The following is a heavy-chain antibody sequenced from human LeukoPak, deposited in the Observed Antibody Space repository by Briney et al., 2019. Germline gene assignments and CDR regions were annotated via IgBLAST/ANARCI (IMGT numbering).Heavy chain of an antibody. V-gene: IGHV1-69*01. D-gene: IGHD5-18*01. CDR3: ARSSAGGGYSSDFDY. CDR1: GGTFSSYA. CDR2: IIPIFGTA. Sequence: SVKVSCKASGGTFSSYAISWVRQAPGQGLEWMGGIIPIFGTANYAQKFQGRVTVTADESTSTAYMELSSLRSEDTAVYYCARSSAGGGYSSDFDYWGQGTLVTVSS. J-gene: IGHJ4*02.